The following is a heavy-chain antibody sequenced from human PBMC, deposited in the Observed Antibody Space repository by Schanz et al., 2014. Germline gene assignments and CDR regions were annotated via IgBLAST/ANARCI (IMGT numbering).Heavy chain of an antibody. CDR3: AKARRKSNCSGGRCFHYSYYGMDV. Sequence: VQLVESGGGLVQPGGSLRLSCAASGFTFSDYYMSWIRQAPGKGLEWVSYISGTTTYTNYADSVKGRFTISRDNSKNILYLQMKSLRAEDTAVYYCAKARRKSNCSGGRCFHYSYYGMDVWGQGTTVTVSS. V-gene: IGHV3-11*05. J-gene: IGHJ6*02. D-gene: IGHD2-15*01. CDR2: ISGTTTYT. CDR1: GFTFSDYY.